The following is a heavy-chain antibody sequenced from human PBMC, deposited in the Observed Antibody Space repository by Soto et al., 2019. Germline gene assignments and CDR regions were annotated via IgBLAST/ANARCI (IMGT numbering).Heavy chain of an antibody. CDR2: INPSGGST. Sequence: GASVKVSCKASGYTFTSYYMHWVRQAPGQGLEWMGIINPSGGSTSYAQKFQGRVTMTRDTSTSTVYMELSSLRSEDTAVYYCARVPYYYDSSGYYSDYWGQGTLVTVSS. J-gene: IGHJ4*02. D-gene: IGHD3-22*01. CDR3: ARVPYYYDSSGYYSDY. CDR1: GYTFTSYY. V-gene: IGHV1-46*01.